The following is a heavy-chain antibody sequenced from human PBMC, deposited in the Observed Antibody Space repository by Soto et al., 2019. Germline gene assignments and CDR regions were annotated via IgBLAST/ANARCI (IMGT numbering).Heavy chain of an antibody. CDR3: AHDYMGSGHAF. D-gene: IGHD3-10*01. CDR1: GFTFSSYA. Sequence: PGGSLRLSCAASGFTFSSYAMSWVRQAPGKGLEWVSAISGSGGSTYYADSVKGRFTISRDNSKNTLYLQMNSLRAEDTAVYYSAHDYMGSGHAFWGQGTLVTVSS. V-gene: IGHV3-23*01. CDR2: ISGSGGST. J-gene: IGHJ4*02.